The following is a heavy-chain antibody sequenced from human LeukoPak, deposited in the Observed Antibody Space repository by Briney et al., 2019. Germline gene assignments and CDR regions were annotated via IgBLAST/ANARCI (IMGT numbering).Heavy chain of an antibody. Sequence: GGSLRLSCAASGFTFSGSAMHWVRQAYGKGLEWVGRIRSKANSYATAYAASVKGRFTISRDDSKNTAYLQMNSLKTEDTAVYYCSWHSYDSSGYYYFDYWGQGTLVTVSS. D-gene: IGHD3-22*01. CDR3: SWHSYDSSGYYYFDY. CDR1: GFTFSGSA. V-gene: IGHV3-73*01. J-gene: IGHJ4*02. CDR2: IRSKANSYAT.